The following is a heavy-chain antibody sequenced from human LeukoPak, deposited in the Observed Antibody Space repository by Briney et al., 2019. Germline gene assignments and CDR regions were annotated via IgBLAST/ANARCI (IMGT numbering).Heavy chain of an antibody. Sequence: GGSLRLSCAASGFTFSSYSMNWVRQAPGKGLEWVSSISSSSSYIYYADSVKGRFTISRDNAKNSLYLQMNSLRAEDTAVYYCAREYSSGWYLDYWGQGTLVTVSS. D-gene: IGHD6-19*01. CDR1: GFTFSSYS. J-gene: IGHJ4*02. CDR3: AREYSSGWYLDY. CDR2: ISSSSSYI. V-gene: IGHV3-21*01.